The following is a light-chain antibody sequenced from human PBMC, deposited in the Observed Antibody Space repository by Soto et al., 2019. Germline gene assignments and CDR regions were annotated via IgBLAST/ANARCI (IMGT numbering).Light chain of an antibody. Sequence: EIVLTQSPATLSLSPGERATLSCRASQSVSSYLAWYQQKPGQAPRLLIYDASNRGTGIPARFSGSGSGTDFTLTISSLEPEDFAVYYFQQRTAWPLTFGGGTKVEI. J-gene: IGKJ4*01. V-gene: IGKV3-11*01. CDR3: QQRTAWPLT. CDR1: QSVSSY. CDR2: DAS.